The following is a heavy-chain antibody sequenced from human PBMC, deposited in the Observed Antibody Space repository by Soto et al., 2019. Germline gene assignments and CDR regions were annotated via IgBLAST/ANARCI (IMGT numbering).Heavy chain of an antibody. D-gene: IGHD6-13*01. CDR2: IKQDGSEK. J-gene: IGHJ6*02. V-gene: IGHV3-7*05. CDR1: GFTFSSYW. CDR3: ATDSSSWYELGYYYGMDV. Sequence: GGSLRLSCAASGFTFSSYWMNWVRQAPGKGLEWVANIKQDGSEKYYVDSVKGRFTISRDNAKNSLYLQMNSLRAEDTAVYYCATDSSSWYELGYYYGMDVWGQGTTVTVSS.